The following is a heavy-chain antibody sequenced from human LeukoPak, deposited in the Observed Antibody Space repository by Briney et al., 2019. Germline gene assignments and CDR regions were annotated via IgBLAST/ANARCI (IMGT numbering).Heavy chain of an antibody. CDR3: ARVAGSTVVTPGWFDY. CDR2: IYYSGST. CDR1: GGSISSSSYY. Sequence: PSETLSLTCTVSGGSISSSSYYWGWIRQPPGKGLEWIGSIYYSGSTYYNPSLKSRVTISVDTSKNQFSLKLSSVTAADTAVYYCARVAGSTVVTPGWFDYWGQGTLVTVSS. V-gene: IGHV4-39*07. J-gene: IGHJ4*02. D-gene: IGHD4-23*01.